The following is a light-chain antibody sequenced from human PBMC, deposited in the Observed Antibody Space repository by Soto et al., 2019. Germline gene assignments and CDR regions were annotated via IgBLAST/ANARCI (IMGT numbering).Light chain of an antibody. CDR3: QSAESGGTPVI. CDR1: ALAIQY. Sequence: SYELTQPPSVSVSPGQTAKITCSGDALAIQYAYWYQQKPGQAPVLVIYKDRERPSGIPERFSGSSSGTRVTLTISGVQAEDEADYYCQSAESGGTPVIFGGGTKLTVL. J-gene: IGLJ2*01. CDR2: KDR. V-gene: IGLV3-25*03.